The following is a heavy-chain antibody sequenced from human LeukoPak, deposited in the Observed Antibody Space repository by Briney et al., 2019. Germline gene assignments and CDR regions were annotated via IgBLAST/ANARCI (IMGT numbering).Heavy chain of an antibody. J-gene: IGHJ4*02. D-gene: IGHD3-22*01. V-gene: IGHV3-11*01. CDR1: GFTFSDYY. Sequence: PGGSLRLSCAASGFTFSDYYMSWIRQAPGKGLEWVSYISSSGSTIYYADSVKGRFTISRDNAKNSLYVQMNSLRAEDTALYYCAKDIYYDSSGYSSLDYWGQGTLVTVSS. CDR2: ISSSGSTI. CDR3: AKDIYYDSSGYSSLDY.